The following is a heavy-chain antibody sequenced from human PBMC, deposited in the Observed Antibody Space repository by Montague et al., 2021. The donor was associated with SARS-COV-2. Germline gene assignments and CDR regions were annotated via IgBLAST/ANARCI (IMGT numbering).Heavy chain of an antibody. Sequence: PALVTPTQTLTLTCTFPGFSLSTSGMCVSWIRQPPGKALEWLALIDWDDDKYYSTSLKTRLTISKDTSKNQVVLTMTNMDPVDTATYYCARTPIVVTTYYNYYYGMDVWGQGTTVTVSS. CDR3: ARTPIVVTTYYNYYYGMDV. CDR2: IDWDDDK. J-gene: IGHJ6*02. CDR1: GFSLSTSGMC. V-gene: IGHV2-70*01. D-gene: IGHD5-12*01.